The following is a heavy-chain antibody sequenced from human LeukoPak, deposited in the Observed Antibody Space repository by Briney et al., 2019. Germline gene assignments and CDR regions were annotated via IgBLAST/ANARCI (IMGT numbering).Heavy chain of an antibody. CDR1: GYTFTGYY. Sequence: ASVKVSCKASGYTFTGYYMHWVRQAPGQGLEWMGWINPNSGGTNYAQKFQGRVTMTRDTSISTAYMELSRLRSDDTAVYYCAREQEDDILTGYKYYYYCYMDVWGKGTTVTVSS. V-gene: IGHV1-2*02. D-gene: IGHD3-9*01. CDR3: AREQEDDILTGYKYYYYCYMDV. J-gene: IGHJ6*03. CDR2: INPNSGGT.